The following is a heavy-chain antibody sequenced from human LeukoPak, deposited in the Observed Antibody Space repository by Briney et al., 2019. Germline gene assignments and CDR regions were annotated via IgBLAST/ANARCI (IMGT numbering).Heavy chain of an antibody. CDR3: AREIATNYYDSSGYYVLGFFDY. CDR2: IYHSGST. D-gene: IGHD3-22*01. CDR1: GGSISSSSYY. Sequence: PSETLSLTCTVSGGSISSSSYYWGWIRQPPGKGLEWIGSIYHSGSTYYNPSLKSRVTISVDTSKNQFSLKLSSVTAADTAVYYCAREIATNYYDSSGYYVLGFFDYWGQGTLVTVSS. J-gene: IGHJ4*02. V-gene: IGHV4-39*07.